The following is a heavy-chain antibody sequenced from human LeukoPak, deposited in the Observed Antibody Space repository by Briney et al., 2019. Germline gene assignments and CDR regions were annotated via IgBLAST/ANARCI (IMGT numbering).Heavy chain of an antibody. D-gene: IGHD3-10*01. CDR2: ISGSGGST. V-gene: IGHV3-23*01. CDR1: GFTFSSYA. CDR3: AKELVLLWFGESQ. J-gene: IGHJ4*02. Sequence: GGSLRPSCAASGFTFSSYAMSWVRQAPGKGLEWVSVISGSGGSTYYAASVKGRFTISRDNSKNTLYLQMNSLRAEDTAVYYCAKELVLLWFGESQWGQGTLVTVSS.